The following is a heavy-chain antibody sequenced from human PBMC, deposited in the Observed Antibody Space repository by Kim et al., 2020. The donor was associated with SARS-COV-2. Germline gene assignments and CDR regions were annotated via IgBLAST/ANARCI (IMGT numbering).Heavy chain of an antibody. CDR2: ISYDGSNK. CDR3: VYGSGGYYYYYYGMDV. D-gene: IGHD3-10*01. J-gene: IGHJ6*01. V-gene: IGHV3-30*04. CDR1: GFTFSSYA. Sequence: GGSLRLSCAASGFTFSSYAMHWVRQAPGKGLEWVAVISYDGSNKYYADSVKGRFTISRDNSKNTLYLQMNSLRAEDTAVYYCVYGSGGYYYYYYGMDVWG.